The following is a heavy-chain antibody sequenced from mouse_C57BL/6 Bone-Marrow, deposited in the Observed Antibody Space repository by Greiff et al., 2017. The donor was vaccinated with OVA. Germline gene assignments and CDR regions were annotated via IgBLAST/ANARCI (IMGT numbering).Heavy chain of an antibody. V-gene: IGHV1-61*01. CDR3: AREGMDYYGSTYWYVDV. CDR2: IYPSDSET. J-gene: IGHJ1*03. D-gene: IGHD1-1*01. Sequence: QVQLQQPGAELVRPGSSVKLSCKASGYTFTSYWMDWVKQRPGQGLEWIGNIYPSDSETHYNQKFKDKATLTVDKSSSTAYMQLSSLTSEDSAVYYCAREGMDYYGSTYWYVDVWGTGTTVTVSS. CDR1: GYTFTSYW.